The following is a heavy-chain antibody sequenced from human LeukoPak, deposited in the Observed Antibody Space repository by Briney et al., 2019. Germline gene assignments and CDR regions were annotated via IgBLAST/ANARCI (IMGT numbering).Heavy chain of an antibody. V-gene: IGHV4-39*01. J-gene: IGHJ4*02. CDR2: MYYSGST. D-gene: IGHD3-9*01. CDR3: ARVNYDILIGSCYVDY. CDR1: GGSVSSNSFY. Sequence: SETLSLTCTVSGGSVSSNSFYWGWIRQPPGKGLEWIGTMYYSGSTYYNPSLTSRGTISVDTSKNQFSLRLSSVTAADTAVYYCARVNYDILIGSCYVDYWGQGTLVTVSS.